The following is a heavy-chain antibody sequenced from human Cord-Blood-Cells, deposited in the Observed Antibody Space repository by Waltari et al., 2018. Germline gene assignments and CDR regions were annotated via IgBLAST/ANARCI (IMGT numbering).Heavy chain of an antibody. CDR2: INPNSGGT. CDR3: ARVRVLGRYDAFDI. J-gene: IGHJ3*02. CDR1: GYTFTGYY. V-gene: IGHV1-2*02. Sequence: QVQLVQSGAEVKKPGASLKVTCTASGYTFTGYYMHWVRQAPGQGREWMGWINPNSGGTNYAQKFQGRVTMTRDTSISTAYMELSRLRSDDTAVYYCARVRVLGRYDAFDIWGQGTMVTVSS. D-gene: IGHD7-27*01.